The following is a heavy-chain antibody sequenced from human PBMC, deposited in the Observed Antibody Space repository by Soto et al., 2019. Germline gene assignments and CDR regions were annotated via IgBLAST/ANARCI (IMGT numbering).Heavy chain of an antibody. CDR2: IKTDGSEK. CDR3: ATSMGRGGNDY. CDR1: GFTFRDNW. V-gene: IGHV3-7*05. Sequence: EVQLVESGGGLVQPGGSLRLSCAASGFTFRDNWMSWVRHVPGKGLECVANIKTDGSEKYYVDPVKGRFTISRDNAKNSLYLQMNSLRAEDTAVYYCATSMGRGGNDYWGQGTLVTVS. D-gene: IGHD3-10*01. J-gene: IGHJ4*02.